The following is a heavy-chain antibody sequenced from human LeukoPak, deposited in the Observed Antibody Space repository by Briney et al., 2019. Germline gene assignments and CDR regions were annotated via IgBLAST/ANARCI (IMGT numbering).Heavy chain of an antibody. D-gene: IGHD2-21*01. J-gene: IGHJ4*02. CDR2: ISGNGGST. CDR1: GFTFSSYS. Sequence: GGSLRLSCAASGFTFSSYSMHWVRQAPGKGLDWGSVISGNGGSTYYADSVKGRFTISRDNSKNTVYLQMNSLRAEDAAVYYCARDGFCGGNCYSGTLDHWGQGTLVTVSS. V-gene: IGHV3-23*01. CDR3: ARDGFCGGNCYSGTLDH.